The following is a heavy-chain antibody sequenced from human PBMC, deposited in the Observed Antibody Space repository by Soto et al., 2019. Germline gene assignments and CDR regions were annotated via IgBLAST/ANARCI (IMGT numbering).Heavy chain of an antibody. J-gene: IGHJ5*02. Sequence: SVKVSCKASGGTFSSYAISWVRQAPGQGLEWMGGIIPIFGTANYAQKFQGRVTITADESTSTAYMELSSLRAEDTAVYYCARDGYSSNWCVLWGQGTLVTVSS. V-gene: IGHV1-69*13. D-gene: IGHD6-13*01. CDR1: GGTFSSYA. CDR3: ARDGYSSNWCVL. CDR2: IIPIFGTA.